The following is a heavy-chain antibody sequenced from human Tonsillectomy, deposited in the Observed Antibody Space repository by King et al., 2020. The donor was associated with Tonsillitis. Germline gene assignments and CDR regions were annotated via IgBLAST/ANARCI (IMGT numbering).Heavy chain of an antibody. CDR3: VHIRDPRSWSLGS. Sequence: VQLVESGGDLIKPGGSLRLSCVVSGLTFRDAWMTWVRQAPGKGLEWVGRIKSNPAGGTTDFAAPVKGRFTISRNDSKSMVYLQMNRLKVEDTAVYYCVHIRDPRSWSLGSWGQGTLVTVSS. CDR1: GLTFRDAW. CDR2: IKSNPAGGTT. V-gene: IGHV3-15*01. J-gene: IGHJ1*01. D-gene: IGHD6-13*01.